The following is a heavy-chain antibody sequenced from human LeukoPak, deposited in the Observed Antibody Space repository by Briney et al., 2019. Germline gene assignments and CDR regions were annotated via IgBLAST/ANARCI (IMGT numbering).Heavy chain of an antibody. CDR1: GFTFSSYS. Sequence: GGSLRLSCAASGFTFSSYSMNWVRQAPGKGLEWVSYISSSSSTIYYADSVKGRFTISRGNAKNSLYLQMNSLRAEDTAVYYCARDYRGAAATFPFDYWGQGTLVTVSS. V-gene: IGHV3-48*01. J-gene: IGHJ4*02. D-gene: IGHD2/OR15-2a*01. CDR2: ISSSSSTI. CDR3: ARDYRGAAATFPFDY.